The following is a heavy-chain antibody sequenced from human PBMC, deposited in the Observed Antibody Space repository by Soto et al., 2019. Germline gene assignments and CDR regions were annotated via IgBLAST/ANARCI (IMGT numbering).Heavy chain of an antibody. V-gene: IGHV1-69*13. Sequence: SVKVSCKASGGTFSSYAISWVRQAPGQGLEWMGGIIPIFGTANYAQKFQGRVTITADESTSTAYMELSSLRSEDTAVYYCATDPLAVAGSNYWGQGTLVTVSS. J-gene: IGHJ4*02. CDR3: ATDPLAVAGSNY. CDR1: GGTFSSYA. CDR2: IIPIFGTA. D-gene: IGHD6-19*01.